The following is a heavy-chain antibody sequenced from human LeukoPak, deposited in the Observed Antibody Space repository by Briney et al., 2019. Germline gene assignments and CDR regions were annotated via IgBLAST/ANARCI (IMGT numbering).Heavy chain of an antibody. CDR1: GFTFDDYG. V-gene: IGHV3-20*04. J-gene: IGHJ4*02. CDR2: VNWNGGST. CDR3: ARDIVSAYSSGWYFFSSAY. D-gene: IGHD6-19*01. Sequence: GGSLRLSCAASGFTFDDYGMSWVRQAPGKGLDWVSSVNWNGGSTGYADSVKGRFTISRDNAKNSLYLQMNSLRAEDTALYYCARDIVSAYSSGWYFFSSAYWGQGTLVTVSS.